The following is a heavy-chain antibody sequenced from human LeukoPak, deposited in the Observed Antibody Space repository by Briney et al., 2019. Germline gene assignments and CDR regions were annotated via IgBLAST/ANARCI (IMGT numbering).Heavy chain of an antibody. CDR2: ISGSGGST. D-gene: IGHD3-22*01. CDR3: ARGSGYFLDFDY. Sequence: GGSLRLSCAASGFTFSSYAMSWVRQAPGKGLEWVSAISGSGGSTYYADSVKGRFTISRDNSKNTLYLQMNSLRAEDTAVYYCARGSGYFLDFDYWGQGTLVTVSS. CDR1: GFTFSSYA. J-gene: IGHJ4*02. V-gene: IGHV3-23*01.